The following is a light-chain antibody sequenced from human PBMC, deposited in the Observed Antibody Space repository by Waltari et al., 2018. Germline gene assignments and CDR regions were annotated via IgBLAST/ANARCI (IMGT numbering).Light chain of an antibody. Sequence: QSALTQPRPGSGSPGPSDTIPCTGTSRYVGGYNDTSWYQQHPGKAPKLMLYDVSKRPSGGPVRFAGSKSGNTASLTISGRQAEDEADYYCCSYAGSYLDVFGTGTKVTVL. CDR3: CSYAGSYLDV. CDR1: SRYVGGYND. CDR2: DVS. V-gene: IGLV2-11*01. J-gene: IGLJ1*01.